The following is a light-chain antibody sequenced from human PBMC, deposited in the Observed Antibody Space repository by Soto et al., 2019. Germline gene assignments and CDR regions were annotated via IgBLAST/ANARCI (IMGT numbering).Light chain of an antibody. CDR1: QSVSNNY. CDR3: QQYAASPRT. CDR2: GAS. V-gene: IGKV3-20*01. J-gene: IGKJ1*01. Sequence: EVVLTQSPGTLSLSPRERATLSCRASQSVSNNYLAWYQHKPGQAPRLLIYGASNRAPGIPDRFSGSGSGPDFTLTISRLEPEDFAVYSRQQYAASPRTFGQGTLLEVK.